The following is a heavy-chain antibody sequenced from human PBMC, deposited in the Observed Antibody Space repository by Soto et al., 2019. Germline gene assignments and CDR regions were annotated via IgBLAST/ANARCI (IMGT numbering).Heavy chain of an antibody. J-gene: IGHJ6*02. D-gene: IGHD6-13*01. Sequence: PGGSLRLSCAASGFTFSSYAMSWVRQAPGKGLEWVSAISGSGGSTYYADSVKGRFTISRDNSKNTLYLQMNSLRAEDTAVYYCAKRIAAAGIYYYGMDVWGQGTTVTVSS. CDR2: ISGSGGST. CDR1: GFTFSSYA. V-gene: IGHV3-23*01. CDR3: AKRIAAAGIYYYGMDV.